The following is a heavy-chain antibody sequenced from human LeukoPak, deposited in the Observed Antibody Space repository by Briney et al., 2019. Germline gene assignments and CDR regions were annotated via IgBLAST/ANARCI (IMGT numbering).Heavy chain of an antibody. CDR2: IYHSGST. J-gene: IGHJ6*04. V-gene: IGHV4-4*02. CDR1: GGSISSSNW. Sequence: SETLSLTCAVSGGSISSSNWWSWVRQPPGKGLEWIGEIYHSGSTNYNPSLKSRVTISVDKSKNQFSLKLSSVTAADTAVYYCARDNRSYYYYYYGMGVWGKGTTVTASS. CDR3: ARDNRSYYYYYYGMGV.